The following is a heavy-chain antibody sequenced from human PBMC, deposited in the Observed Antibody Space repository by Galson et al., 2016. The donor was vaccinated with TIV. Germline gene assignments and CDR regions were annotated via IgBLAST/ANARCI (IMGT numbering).Heavy chain of an antibody. D-gene: IGHD3-22*01. CDR1: GYIFTDYY. Sequence: SVKVSCKASGYIFTDYYIHWVRQAPGQGLEWLGWINPKSGGALFAQKFQGRVTLTSDTSISTAYMDLSWLTFDDTAVYYCARDDGSTSGSDYWGQGTLVTVSS. CDR2: INPKSGGA. CDR3: ARDDGSTSGSDY. J-gene: IGHJ4*02. V-gene: IGHV1-2*02.